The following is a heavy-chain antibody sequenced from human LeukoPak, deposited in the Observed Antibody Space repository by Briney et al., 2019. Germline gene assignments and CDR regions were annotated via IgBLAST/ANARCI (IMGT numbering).Heavy chain of an antibody. V-gene: IGHV4-39*07. J-gene: IGHJ4*02. CDR1: GGSISSSSYY. CDR3: ARGGATYYYDSSGYSYFGYFDY. CDR2: IYYSRST. Sequence: SETLSLTCTVSGGSISSSSYYWGWIRQPPEKGLEWIGSIYYSRSTNYNPSLKSRVTISVDTSKNQFSLKLSSVTAADTAVYYCARGGATYYYDSSGYSYFGYFDYWGQGTLVTVSS. D-gene: IGHD3-22*01.